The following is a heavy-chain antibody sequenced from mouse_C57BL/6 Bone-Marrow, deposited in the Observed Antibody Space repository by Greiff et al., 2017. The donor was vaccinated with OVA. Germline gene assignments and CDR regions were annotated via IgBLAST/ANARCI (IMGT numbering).Heavy chain of an antibody. CDR2: IFPGSGST. CDR1: GYTFTDYY. V-gene: IGHV1-75*01. J-gene: IGHJ2*01. CDR3: ARWNYGSSMDFDY. D-gene: IGHD1-1*01. Sequence: QVHVKQSGPELVKPGASVKISCKASGYTFTDYYINWVKQRPGQGLEWIGWIFPGSGSTYYNEKFKGKATLTVDKSSSTAYMLLSSLTSEDSAVYFCARWNYGSSMDFDYWGQGTTLTVSS.